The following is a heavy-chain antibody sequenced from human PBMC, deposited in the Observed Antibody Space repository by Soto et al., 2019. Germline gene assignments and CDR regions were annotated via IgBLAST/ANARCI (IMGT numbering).Heavy chain of an antibody. CDR3: ARDLIAVAGTVEVYYYYYGMDV. J-gene: IGHJ6*02. V-gene: IGHV1-3*01. Sequence: ASVKVSCKASGFTLTKSAMHWVRQAPGQRLEWMGWINAGNGNTKYSQKFQGRVTITRDTSASTAYMDLSSLRSEDTAVYYCARDLIAVAGTVEVYYYYYGMDVWGQGTTVTVSS. D-gene: IGHD6-19*01. CDR1: GFTLTKSA. CDR2: INAGNGNT.